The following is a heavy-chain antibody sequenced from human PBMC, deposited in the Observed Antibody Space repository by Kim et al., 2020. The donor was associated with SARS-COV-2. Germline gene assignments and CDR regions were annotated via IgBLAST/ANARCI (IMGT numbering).Heavy chain of an antibody. CDR3: ARDKNRSGYPDY. Sequence: SETLSLTCTVSGGSISSSNYYWGWIRQPPGKGLEWIGSIYYSGSTYYNPSLKSRVTISVDTSKNQFSLKLSSVTAADTAVYYCARDKNRSGYPDYWGQGT. J-gene: IGHJ4*02. D-gene: IGHD3-22*01. CDR2: IYYSGST. CDR1: GGSISSSNYY. V-gene: IGHV4-39*07.